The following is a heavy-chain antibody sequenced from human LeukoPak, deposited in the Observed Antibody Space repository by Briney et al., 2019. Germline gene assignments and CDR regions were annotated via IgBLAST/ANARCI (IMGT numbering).Heavy chain of an antibody. CDR3: ARGVQLWFGNYFDY. Sequence: GGSLRLSCAASGFTFSSYAMSWVRQASGKGLEWVSAISGSGGSTYYADSVKGRFTISRDNSKNTLYLQMNSLRAEDTAVYYCARGVQLWFGNYFDYWGQGTLVTVSS. J-gene: IGHJ4*02. D-gene: IGHD5-18*01. CDR2: ISGSGGST. V-gene: IGHV3-23*01. CDR1: GFTFSSYA.